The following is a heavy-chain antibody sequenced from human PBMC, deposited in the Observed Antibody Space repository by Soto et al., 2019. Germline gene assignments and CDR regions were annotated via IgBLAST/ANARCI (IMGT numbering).Heavy chain of an antibody. Sequence: QVQLVQSGAEVKKPGASVKVSCKASGYTFTSYGISWVRQAPGQGLEWMGWISAYNGNTNYAQKLQGRVTMTSDTSTSTAYMELRSLRSDDTAVYYCARHPFKTTVTKPIDYWGQGTLVTVSS. CDR3: ARHPFKTTVTKPIDY. J-gene: IGHJ4*02. CDR2: ISAYNGNT. D-gene: IGHD4-17*01. CDR1: GYTFTSYG. V-gene: IGHV1-18*01.